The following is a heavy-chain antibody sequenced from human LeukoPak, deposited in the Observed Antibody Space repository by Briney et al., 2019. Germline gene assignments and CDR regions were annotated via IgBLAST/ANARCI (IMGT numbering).Heavy chain of an antibody. V-gene: IGHV3-9*01. Sequence: CLRLSCAASGFTYDNYGMHWVRQAPGKGLGWVAGLIWDSGIEHYADSVRGRFTISRDNAKNSLFLQMNSLRGGDTAFYYCAGDTGPAPSGFDSWGRGTLVSVSS. CDR2: LIWDSGIE. CDR3: AGDTGPAPSGFDS. D-gene: IGHD3-10*01. J-gene: IGHJ4*02. CDR1: GFTYDNYG.